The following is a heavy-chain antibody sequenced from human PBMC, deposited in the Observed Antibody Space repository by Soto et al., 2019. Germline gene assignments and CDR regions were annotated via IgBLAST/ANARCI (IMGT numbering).Heavy chain of an antibody. CDR2: INAGNGNT. CDR1: GYTFTSYA. D-gene: IGHD3-22*01. V-gene: IGHV1-3*01. Sequence: GASVKVSCKASGYTFTSYAMHWVRQAPGQRLEWMGWINAGNGNTKYSQKFQGRVTITRDTSASTAYMELSSLRSEDTAVYYCAIYTGYYYDTAPLNIWGQGTMVTVSS. CDR3: AIYTGYYYDTAPLNI. J-gene: IGHJ3*02.